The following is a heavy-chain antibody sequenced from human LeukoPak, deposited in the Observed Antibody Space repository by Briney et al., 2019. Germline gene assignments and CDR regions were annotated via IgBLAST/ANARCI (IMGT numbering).Heavy chain of an antibody. CDR3: ATAGLLYYYDSSGYYYGTPPFDY. D-gene: IGHD3-22*01. CDR2: ISGSGGST. J-gene: IGHJ4*02. Sequence: GGSLRLSCAASGFTFSSYAMSWVRQAPGKGLEWVSAISGSGGSTYYADSVKGRFTISRDNSKNTLYLQMNSLRAEYTAVYYCATAGLLYYYDSSGYYYGTPPFDYWGQGTLVTVSS. V-gene: IGHV3-23*01. CDR1: GFTFSSYA.